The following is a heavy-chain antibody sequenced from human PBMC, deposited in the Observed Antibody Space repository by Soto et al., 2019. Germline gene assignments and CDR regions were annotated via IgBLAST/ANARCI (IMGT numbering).Heavy chain of an antibody. CDR2: IIPIFGTA. V-gene: IGHV1-69*01. J-gene: IGHJ4*02. CDR3: ARDSRYCSGGSCYVFDY. D-gene: IGHD2-15*01. CDR1: GGTFSSYA. Sequence: QVQLVQSGAEVKKPGSSVKVSCKASGGTFSSYAISWVRQAPGQGLEWMGGIIPIFGTANYAQKFQGRVTITADESTSTADMERSSLRSDDTAVYYCARDSRYCSGGSCYVFDYWGQGTLVTVSS.